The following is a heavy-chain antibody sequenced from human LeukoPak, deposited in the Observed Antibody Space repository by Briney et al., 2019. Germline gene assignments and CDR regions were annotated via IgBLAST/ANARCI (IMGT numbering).Heavy chain of an antibody. CDR3: ARSGYCSGGSCYATGLFDY. CDR1: GGSISSSSYY. D-gene: IGHD2-15*01. CDR2: IYYSGST. V-gene: IGHV4-39*07. Sequence: SETLSLTCTVSGGSISSSSYYWGWIRQPPGKGLEWIGSIYYSGSTYYNPSLKSRVTISIDTSKNQFSLKLTSVTAADTAVYYCARSGYCSGGSCYATGLFDYWGQGTLVTVSS. J-gene: IGHJ4*02.